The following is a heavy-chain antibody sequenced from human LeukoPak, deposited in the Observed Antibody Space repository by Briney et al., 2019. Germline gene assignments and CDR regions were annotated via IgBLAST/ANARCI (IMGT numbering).Heavy chain of an antibody. Sequence: PSETPSLTCSLSGGSITNYYWSWIRQPPGKGLEWIGWIYYTGSTNLNPSLKSRVTTSVDPSQNQLSLNLTSVTAADTAVYYCVRHQRPAVAASQYYGMDVWGQGTTVTVSS. CDR1: GGSITNYY. CDR3: VRHQRPAVAASQYYGMDV. V-gene: IGHV4-59*08. J-gene: IGHJ6*02. D-gene: IGHD6-19*01. CDR2: IYYTGST.